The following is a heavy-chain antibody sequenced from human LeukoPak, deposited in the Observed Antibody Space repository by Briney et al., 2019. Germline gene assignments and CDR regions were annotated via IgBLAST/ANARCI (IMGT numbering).Heavy chain of an antibody. CDR2: IYSSGHT. CDR3: ARLSSHGGKVYRSARYYYYYMDV. CDR1: GGSISGSGYY. D-gene: IGHD1-14*01. V-gene: IGHV4-39*07. J-gene: IGHJ6*03. Sequence: SETLSLTCTVSGGSISGSGYYWAWIRQPPGKGLEWIGSIYSSGHTYYNPSLKSRVTISVHTSKNQFSLKLSSVTAADTAVYYCARLSSHGGKVYRSARYYYYYMDVWGKGTTVTISS.